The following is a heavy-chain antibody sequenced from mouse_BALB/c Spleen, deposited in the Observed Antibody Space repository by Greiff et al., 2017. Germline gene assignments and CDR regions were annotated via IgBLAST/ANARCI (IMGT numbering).Heavy chain of an antibody. J-gene: IGHJ3*01. CDR3: ASLYYGYDGRGFAY. Sequence: QVQLKESGPGLVAPSQSLSITCTVSGFSLTSYGVHWVRQPPGKGLEWLGVIWAGGSTNYNSALMSRLSISKDNSKSQVFLKMNSLQTDDTAMYSCASLYYGYDGRGFAYWGQGTLVTVSA. CDR1: GFSLTSYG. V-gene: IGHV2-9*02. D-gene: IGHD2-2*01. CDR2: IWAGGST.